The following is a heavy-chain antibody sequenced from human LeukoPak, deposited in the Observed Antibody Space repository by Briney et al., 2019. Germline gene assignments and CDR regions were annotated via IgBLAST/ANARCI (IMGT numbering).Heavy chain of an antibody. V-gene: IGHV3-7*04. Sequence: PGGSLRLSCAASGFTFSSYWMSWVRQAPGKGLEWVAHIKQDGSETYDVDSVKGRCTISRDNAKNSLYLQMNSRRAEDTAVYYCAGGIVGATLDYWGQGTLVTVSS. J-gene: IGHJ4*02. CDR3: AGGIVGATLDY. CDR2: IKQDGSET. CDR1: GFTFSSYW. D-gene: IGHD1-26*01.